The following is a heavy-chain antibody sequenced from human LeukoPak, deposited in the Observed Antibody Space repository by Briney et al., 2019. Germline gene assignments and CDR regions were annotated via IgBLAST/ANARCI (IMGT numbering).Heavy chain of an antibody. Sequence: GESLKISCKGSGYSFTSYWIGWVRPMPGKGLEWMGIIYPGVSDTRYSPSFQGQVTISADKSISTAYLQWSSLKASDTAMYYCARLGLRYFDWLLPAGIDYWGQGTLVTVSS. D-gene: IGHD3-9*01. J-gene: IGHJ4*02. V-gene: IGHV5-51*01. CDR2: IYPGVSDT. CDR1: GYSFTSYW. CDR3: ARLGLRYFDWLLPAGIDY.